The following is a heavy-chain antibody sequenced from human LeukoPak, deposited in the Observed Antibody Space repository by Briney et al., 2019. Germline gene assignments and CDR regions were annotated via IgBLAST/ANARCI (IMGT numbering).Heavy chain of an antibody. V-gene: IGHV3-23*01. CDR2: ISTDAGET. CDR3: ARGTRNMIVVVSPFDY. J-gene: IGHJ4*02. CDR1: GFTFSNSG. Sequence: GGSLRLSCAASGFTFSNSGMSWVRQAPGKGLEWVSAISTDAGETHYADSVKGRFTISRDNSKNTVSLQMNSLRAEDTAVYYCARGTRNMIVVVSPFDYWGQGTLVTVSS. D-gene: IGHD3-22*01.